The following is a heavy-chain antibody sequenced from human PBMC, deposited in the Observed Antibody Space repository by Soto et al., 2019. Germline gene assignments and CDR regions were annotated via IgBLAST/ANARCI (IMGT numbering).Heavy chain of an antibody. CDR3: ASHYDMWSGYLSPVDY. CDR2: IDTSGTKV. V-gene: IGHV3-11*01. CDR1: GYTFSDYY. Sequence: GGSLRLSCAASGYTFSDYYMSWIRQAPGKGLEWISYIDTSGTKVYYADSVKGRFTITRDNAKNSLYLEMNSLRDEDTAVYYCASHYDMWSGYLSPVDYWGQGTLVTVSS. D-gene: IGHD3-3*01. J-gene: IGHJ4*02.